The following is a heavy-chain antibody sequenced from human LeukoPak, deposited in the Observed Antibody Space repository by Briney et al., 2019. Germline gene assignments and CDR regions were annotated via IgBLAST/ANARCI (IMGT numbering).Heavy chain of an antibody. CDR2: ISSSSSLI. V-gene: IGHV3-48*01. D-gene: IGHD4-23*01. J-gene: IGHJ2*01. Sequence: GGSLRLSCAASGFTFSNYGMNWVRQAPGKGLEWISYISSSSSLIYYAASMNGRFTISRDNSKNTLYLQMNSLRGDNTAVYYCARFYGGFANHWHFDLWGRGTLVTVSS. CDR1: GFTFSNYG. CDR3: ARFYGGFANHWHFDL.